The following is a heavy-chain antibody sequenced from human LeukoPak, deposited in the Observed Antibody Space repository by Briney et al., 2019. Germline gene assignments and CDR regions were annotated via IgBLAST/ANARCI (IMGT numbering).Heavy chain of an antibody. CDR1: GGSISSYY. Sequence: PSETLSLTCTVSGGSISSYYWSWIRQPPGKGLVWIGYIYYSGSTNYNPSLKSRVTISVDTSKNQFSLKLSSATAADTAVYYCARAIFGLGYYYMDVWGKGTTVTVSS. J-gene: IGHJ6*03. D-gene: IGHD3-3*02. CDR2: IYYSGST. V-gene: IGHV4-59*01. CDR3: ARAIFGLGYYYMDV.